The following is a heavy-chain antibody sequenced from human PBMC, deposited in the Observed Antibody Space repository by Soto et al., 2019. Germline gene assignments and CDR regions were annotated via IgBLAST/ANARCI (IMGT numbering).Heavy chain of an antibody. CDR2: ISSSSSYI. D-gene: IGHD3-3*01. CDR3: AVHYDFWSGYHPHWFDP. J-gene: IGHJ5*02. CDR1: GFTFSSYG. Sequence: GGSLRLSCAASGFTFSSYGMNWVRQAPGKGLEWVSSISSSSSYIYYADSVKGRFTISRDNAKNSLYLQMSSLRAEDTAVYYCAVHYDFWSGYHPHWFDPWGQGTLVTVSS. V-gene: IGHV3-21*01.